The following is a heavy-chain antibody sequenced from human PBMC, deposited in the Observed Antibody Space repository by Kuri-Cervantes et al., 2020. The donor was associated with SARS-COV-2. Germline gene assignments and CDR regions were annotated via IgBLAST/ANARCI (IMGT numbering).Heavy chain of an antibody. CDR3: ATDRAGVHDL. D-gene: IGHD2-21*01. CDR2: ISSDGKNK. CDR1: GFNFSTTD. V-gene: IGHV3-30*03. J-gene: IGHJ4*02. Sequence: GESLKISCVASGFNFSTTDMNWVRQAPGKGLEWVTFISSDGKNKKCMASGKGRFTISRDNSQNTLHLQMKSLRDEDTAIYYCATDRAGVHDLWGQGTLVTVSS.